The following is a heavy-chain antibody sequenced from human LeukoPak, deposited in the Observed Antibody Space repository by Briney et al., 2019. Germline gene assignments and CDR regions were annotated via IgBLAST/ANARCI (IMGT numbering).Heavy chain of an antibody. CDR1: GGSFSGYY. CDR2: INHSGST. J-gene: IGHJ3*02. Sequence: IPSETLSLTCAVYGGSFSGYYWSWIRQPPGKGLEWIGEINHSGSTNYNPSLKSRVTISVDTSKNQFSLKLSSVTAADTAVYYCARVSWWLVQSDAFDIWGQGTMVTVSS. D-gene: IGHD6-19*01. CDR3: ARVSWWLVQSDAFDI. V-gene: IGHV4-34*01.